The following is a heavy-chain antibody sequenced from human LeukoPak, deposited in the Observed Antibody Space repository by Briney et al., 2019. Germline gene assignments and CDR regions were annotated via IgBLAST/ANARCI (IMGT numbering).Heavy chain of an antibody. D-gene: IGHD2-15*01. CDR1: GGSVSGGNYY. J-gene: IGHJ4*03. V-gene: IGHV4-61*01. CDR2: IYYSGST. Sequence: SETLSLTCTVSGGSVSGGNYYWSWIRQPPGTGLEWIGYIYYSGSTNYNPSLKSRVTMSVGTSQNQFSLKLSSVTAADTAVYYCARSSRRYCGGGGCFGYWGQGTLVTVSS. CDR3: ARSSRRYCGGGGCFGY.